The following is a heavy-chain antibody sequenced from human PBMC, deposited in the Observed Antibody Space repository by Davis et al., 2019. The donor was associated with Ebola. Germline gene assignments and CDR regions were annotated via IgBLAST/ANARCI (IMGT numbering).Heavy chain of an antibody. CDR3: ARVADYGPYWYFDL. V-gene: IGHV3-7*01. J-gene: IGHJ2*01. D-gene: IGHD4-17*01. CDR2: IKQDGSEK. CDR1: GFTFSSYW. Sequence: PGGSLRLSCAASGFTFSSYWMSWVRQAPGKGLEWVANIKQDGSEKYYVDSVKGRFTISRDNAKNSLYLQMNSLRAEDTAVYYCARVADYGPYWYFDLWGRGTLVTVSS.